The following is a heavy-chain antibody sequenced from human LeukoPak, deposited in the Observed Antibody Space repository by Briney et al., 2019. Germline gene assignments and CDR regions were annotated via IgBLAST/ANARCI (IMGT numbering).Heavy chain of an antibody. CDR3: AKDLIEQWLVSGWFDP. D-gene: IGHD6-19*01. CDR1: GFTFSSYA. V-gene: IGHV3-23*01. J-gene: IGHJ5*02. Sequence: GGSPRLSCAASGFTFSSYAMSWVRQAPGKGLEWVSAISGSGGSTYYADSVKGRFTISRDNSKNTLYLQMNSLRAEDTAVYYCAKDLIEQWLVSGWFDPWGQGTLVTVSS. CDR2: ISGSGGST.